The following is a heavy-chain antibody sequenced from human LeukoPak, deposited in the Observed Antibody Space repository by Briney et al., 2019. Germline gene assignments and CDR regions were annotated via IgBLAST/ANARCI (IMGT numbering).Heavy chain of an antibody. D-gene: IGHD4-17*01. CDR3: ARDRMDYEADY. CDR2: INHSGST. J-gene: IGHJ4*02. Sequence: SETLSLTCAVYGGSFSGYYWSWIRQPPGKGLEWIGEINHSGSTNYNPSLKSRVTISVDTSKNQFSLKLSSVTAADTAVYYCARDRMDYEADYWGQGTLVTVSS. CDR1: GGSFSGYY. V-gene: IGHV4-34*01.